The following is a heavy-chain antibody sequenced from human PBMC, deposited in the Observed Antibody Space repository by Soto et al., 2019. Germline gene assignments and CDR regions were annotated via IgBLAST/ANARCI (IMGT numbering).Heavy chain of an antibody. V-gene: IGHV4-34*01. D-gene: IGHD6-19*01. CDR2: INHSGST. CDR3: ARGQWLSSH. Sequence: TSATLSLTCAVYGGSFSGYYWSWIRQPPGKGLEWIGEINHSGSTNYNPSLKGRVTISVDTSKNQFSLKLSSVTAADTAVYYCARGQWLSSHWGQGTLVNV. CDR1: GGSFSGYY. J-gene: IGHJ4*02.